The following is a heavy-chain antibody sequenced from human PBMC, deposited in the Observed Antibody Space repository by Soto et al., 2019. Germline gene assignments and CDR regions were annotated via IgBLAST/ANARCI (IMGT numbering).Heavy chain of an antibody. V-gene: IGHV4-59*01. J-gene: IGHJ2*01. CDR1: GGSMTNYY. CDR2: IYYSGNT. CDR3: ARVGYSSSWLWFFDL. Sequence: SETLSLTCIVSGGSMTNYYLSWIRQPPGKGLEWIGYIYYSGNTKYNPSLKSRVTISKDTSKNQFSLKLSSVTAADTAVYYCARVGYSSSWLWFFDLWGRGTLVTVSS. D-gene: IGHD6-13*01.